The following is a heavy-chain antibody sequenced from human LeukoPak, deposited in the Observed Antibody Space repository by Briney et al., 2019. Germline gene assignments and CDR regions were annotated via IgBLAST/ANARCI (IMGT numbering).Heavy chain of an antibody. CDR2: INTGNGNT. CDR3: ARTIAVAGYYYYMDV. Sequence: ASVKVSCKASGYTFTNYAMHWVRQAPGQRLEWMGWINTGNGNTKYSQEFQGRVTITRNTSISTAYMELSSLRSEDTAVYYCARTIAVAGYYYYMDVWGKGTTVTVSS. V-gene: IGHV1-3*03. CDR1: GYTFTNYA. J-gene: IGHJ6*03. D-gene: IGHD6-19*01.